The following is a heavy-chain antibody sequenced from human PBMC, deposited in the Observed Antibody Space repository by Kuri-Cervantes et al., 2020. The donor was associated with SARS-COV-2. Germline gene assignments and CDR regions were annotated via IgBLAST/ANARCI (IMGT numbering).Heavy chain of an antibody. V-gene: IGHV4-39*07. J-gene: IGHJ5*02. CDR1: GDSINSRTYF. D-gene: IGHD3-10*01. CDR3: ASRYGSGLFTFDP. Sequence: SETLSLTCNVSGDSINSRTYFWAWIRQPPGKGLEWIGSMFYYGGTYYNPSLKSRVTISVDTSKNQFSLKLSSVTAADTAVYYCASRYGSGLFTFDPWGQGTLVTVSS. CDR2: MFYYGGT.